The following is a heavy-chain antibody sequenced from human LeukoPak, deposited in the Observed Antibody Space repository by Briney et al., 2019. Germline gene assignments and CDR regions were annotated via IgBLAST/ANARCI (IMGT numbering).Heavy chain of an antibody. J-gene: IGHJ4*02. Sequence: GGSLRLSCAASGFTFSSYAMSWVRQAPGRGLEWVSYISSSSSTIYYADSVKGRFTISRDNAKNSLYLQMNSLRAEDTAVYYCASIPSYRCYWGQGTLVTVSS. CDR3: ASIPSYRCY. D-gene: IGHD1-14*01. CDR2: ISSSSSTI. CDR1: GFTFSSYA. V-gene: IGHV3-48*01.